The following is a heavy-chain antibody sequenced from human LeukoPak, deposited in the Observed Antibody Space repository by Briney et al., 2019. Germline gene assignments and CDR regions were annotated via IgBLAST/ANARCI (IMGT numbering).Heavy chain of an antibody. CDR2: IYYSGST. Sequence: SQTLSLTCTVSGGSISSGGYYRSWIRQHPGKGLEWIGYIYYSGSTYYNPSLKSRVTISVDTSKNQFSLKLSSVTAADTAVYYCARGTKRSSSSWYPSTYFDYWGQGTLVTVSS. J-gene: IGHJ4*02. CDR1: GGSISSGGYY. V-gene: IGHV4-31*03. D-gene: IGHD6-13*01. CDR3: ARGTKRSSSSWYPSTYFDY.